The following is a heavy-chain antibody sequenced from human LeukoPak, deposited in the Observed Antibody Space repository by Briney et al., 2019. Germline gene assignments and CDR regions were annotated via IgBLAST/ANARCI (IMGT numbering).Heavy chain of an antibody. D-gene: IGHD5-24*01. Sequence: SETLSLTCTVSGGSISSGDYYWSWIRQSPGKGLEWIGYIYYSGSTYYNPSLKSRVTISVDTSKNQFSLKLSSVTAADTAVYYCARVEEMALDYWGQGTLVTVSS. J-gene: IGHJ4*02. CDR2: IYYSGST. CDR1: GGSISSGDYY. V-gene: IGHV4-30-4*08. CDR3: ARVEEMALDY.